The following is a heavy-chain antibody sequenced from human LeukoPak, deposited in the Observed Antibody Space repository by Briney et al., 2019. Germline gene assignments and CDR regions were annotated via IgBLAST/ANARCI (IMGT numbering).Heavy chain of an antibody. V-gene: IGHV4-4*07. D-gene: IGHD3-10*01. CDR2: IYTSGTI. Sequence: SETLSLTCTVSGGSISSYYWSWLRQPAGAALEWIGRIYTSGTITYNPSLKSRVTMSVDTSKNQFSLKLSSVTAADTAVYYCARDSGTTGEVKFDPWGQGTLVTVSS. CDR1: GGSISSYY. CDR3: ARDSGTTGEVKFDP. J-gene: IGHJ5*02.